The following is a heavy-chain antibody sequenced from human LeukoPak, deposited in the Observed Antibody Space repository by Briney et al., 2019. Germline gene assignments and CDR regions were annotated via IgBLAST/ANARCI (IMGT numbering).Heavy chain of an antibody. D-gene: IGHD3-3*01. J-gene: IGHJ4*02. V-gene: IGHV4-59*01. CDR1: GGSISTYY. CDR2: VYYSGST. CDR3: ARGRDFWRGYSFDY. Sequence: NPPETLSLTCSVSGGSISTYYWSWIRQPPGKGLEWIGYVYYSGSTEYNPSLQSRVTISVDTSKIQFSLKLSSVTAADTAVYYCARGRDFWRGYSFDYWGQGTLVTVSS.